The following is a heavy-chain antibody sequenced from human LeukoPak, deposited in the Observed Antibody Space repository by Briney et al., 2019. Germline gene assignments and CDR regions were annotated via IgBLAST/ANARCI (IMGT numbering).Heavy chain of an antibody. Sequence: APVKVSCKTSGGTFSSYAISWVRQAPGQGLEWMGWISAYNGNTNYAQKLQGRVTMTTDTSTSTAYMELRSLRSDDTAVYYCARDYGSGSHLFDYWGQGTLVTVSS. V-gene: IGHV1-18*01. CDR2: ISAYNGNT. J-gene: IGHJ4*02. CDR1: GGTFSSYA. CDR3: ARDYGSGSHLFDY. D-gene: IGHD3-10*01.